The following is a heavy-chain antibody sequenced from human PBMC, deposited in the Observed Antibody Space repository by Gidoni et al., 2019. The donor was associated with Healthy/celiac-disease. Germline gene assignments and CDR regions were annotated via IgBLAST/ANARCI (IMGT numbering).Heavy chain of an antibody. CDR3: ARVFYGQWLAEIDY. CDR1: GFTFSSYA. J-gene: IGHJ4*02. V-gene: IGHV3-30-3*01. CDR2: ISYDGSNK. D-gene: IGHD6-19*01. Sequence: QVQLVESGGGVVQPGRSLRLSCAASGFTFSSYAMHWVRQAPGKGLEWVAVISYDGSNKYYADSVKGRFTISRDNSKNTLYLQMNSLRAEDTAVYYCARVFYGQWLAEIDYWGQGTLVTVSS.